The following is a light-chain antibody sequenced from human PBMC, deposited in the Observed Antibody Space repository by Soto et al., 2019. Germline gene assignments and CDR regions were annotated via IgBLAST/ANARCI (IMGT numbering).Light chain of an antibody. Sequence: DIVMTQSPLSLPVTPGEPASISCRSSQSLLHSNGYNYLDWYLQKPGQSPQLLIYLGSRRASGVPDRISGSESGTDFTLKISRVVAEDVGVYCCMQYYNWPPFTFGPGTKVDIK. CDR3: MQYYNWPPFT. CDR1: QSLLHSNGYNY. J-gene: IGKJ3*01. CDR2: LGS. V-gene: IGKV2-28*01.